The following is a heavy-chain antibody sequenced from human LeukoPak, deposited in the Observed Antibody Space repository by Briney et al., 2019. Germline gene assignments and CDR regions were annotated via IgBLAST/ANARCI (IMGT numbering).Heavy chain of an antibody. CDR1: GFTFSSYW. D-gene: IGHD6-6*01. CDR2: IKQDGSEK. Sequence: GGSLRLSCVASGFTFSSYWMSWVRQAPGKGLEWVANIKQDGSEKYYVDSVKGRFTISRDNAKNSLYLQMNSLRAEDTAVYYCARGEQLVVNWGQGTLVTVSS. J-gene: IGHJ4*02. V-gene: IGHV3-7*01. CDR3: ARGEQLVVN.